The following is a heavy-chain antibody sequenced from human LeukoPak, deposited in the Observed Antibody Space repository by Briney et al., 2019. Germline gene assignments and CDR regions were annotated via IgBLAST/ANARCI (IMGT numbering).Heavy chain of an antibody. J-gene: IGHJ5*02. CDR3: AAQVNYHDSTVWDP. CDR2: IVVGSGNT. D-gene: IGHD3-22*01. CDR1: GFTFRTSA. V-gene: IGHV1-58*01. Sequence: SVKVSCKASGFTFRTSAGQWVRQARGQRLEWIGWIVVGSGNTNYAQKFQERVTISRDMSTSTAYMELSSLRSEDTAVYYCAAQVNYHDSTVWDPWGQGTLVTVSS.